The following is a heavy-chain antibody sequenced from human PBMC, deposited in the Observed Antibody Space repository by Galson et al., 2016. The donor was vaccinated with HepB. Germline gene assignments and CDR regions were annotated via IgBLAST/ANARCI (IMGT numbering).Heavy chain of an antibody. Sequence: SLRLSCAASGYTFRSYAMTWVRQAPGKGLEWVSSISVYGIRYYADSVQGRFTVSRDNSKNTLSLQMNSLRAKDTAIYYCAKDFRYGSAWGPGTLVTVSS. CDR1: GYTFRSYA. D-gene: IGHD6-19*01. CDR3: AKDFRYGSA. CDR2: ISVYGIR. V-gene: IGHV3-23*01. J-gene: IGHJ5*02.